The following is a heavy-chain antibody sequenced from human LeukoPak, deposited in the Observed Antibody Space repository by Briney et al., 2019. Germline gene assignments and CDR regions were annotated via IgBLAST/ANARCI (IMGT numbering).Heavy chain of an antibody. V-gene: IGHV3-53*01. Sequence: PGGSLRLSCAASGFTVSSNYMSWVRQAPGKGLEWVSVIYSGGSTYYADSVKGRFTISRDNSKNTLYLQMNSLRAEDTAVYYCAKGKRDYYYYYMDVWGKGTTVTVSS. CDR3: AKGKRDYYYYYMDV. CDR2: IYSGGST. J-gene: IGHJ6*03. CDR1: GFTVSSNY.